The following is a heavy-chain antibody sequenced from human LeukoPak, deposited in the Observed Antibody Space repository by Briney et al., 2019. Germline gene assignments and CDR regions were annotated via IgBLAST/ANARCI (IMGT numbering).Heavy chain of an antibody. CDR3: ARAGGLGIQNYYYYMDV. J-gene: IGHJ6*03. CDR1: GFTFSSYW. V-gene: IGHV3-74*01. D-gene: IGHD7-27*01. CDR2: INSDGSST. Sequence: GGSLRLSCAASGFTFSSYWMHWVRQAPGKGLVWVSRINSDGSSTSYADSVKGRFTISRDNAKNTLYLQMNSLRAEDTAVYYCARAGGLGIQNYYYYMDVWGQGTMVTVSS.